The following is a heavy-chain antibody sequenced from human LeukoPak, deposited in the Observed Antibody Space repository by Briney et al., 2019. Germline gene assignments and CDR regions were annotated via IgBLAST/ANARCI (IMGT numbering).Heavy chain of an antibody. CDR3: ATAPVPLSNPDY. D-gene: IGHD1-14*01. Sequence: SVKVSCKASGGTFSSYAISWVRQAPGQGLEWMGGIIPIFGTANYAQKFQGRVTITADESTSTAYMELSSLRSEDTAVYYCATAPVPLSNPDYWGQGTLVTVSS. CDR2: IIPIFGTA. V-gene: IGHV1-69*01. CDR1: GGTFSSYA. J-gene: IGHJ4*02.